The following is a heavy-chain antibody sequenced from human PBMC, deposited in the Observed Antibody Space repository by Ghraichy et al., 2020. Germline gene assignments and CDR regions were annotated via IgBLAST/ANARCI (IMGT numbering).Heavy chain of an antibody. CDR2: ISSSSSYI. Sequence: GGSLRLSCAASGFTFSSYSMNWVRQAPGKGLEWVSSISSSSSYIYYADSVKGRFTISRDNAKNSLYLQMNSLRAEDTAVYYCAREDRPIAVAGTNFDYWGQGTLVTVSS. CDR3: AREDRPIAVAGTNFDY. CDR1: GFTFSSYS. V-gene: IGHV3-21*01. J-gene: IGHJ4*02. D-gene: IGHD6-19*01.